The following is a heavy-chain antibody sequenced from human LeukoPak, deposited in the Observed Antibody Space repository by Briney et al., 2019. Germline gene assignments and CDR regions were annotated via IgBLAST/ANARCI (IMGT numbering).Heavy chain of an antibody. CDR3: ARAPQASSSWYVKADWFDP. CDR1: GGSISSYY. V-gene: IGHV4-4*07. CDR2: IYTSGST. Sequence: SESLSLTCTVSGGSISSYYWSWIRQPAGKGLEWIGGIYTSGSTNYNPSLKSRVTISVDKSKNQFSLKLSSVTAADTAVYYCARAPQASSSWYVKADWFDPWGQGTLVTVSS. J-gene: IGHJ5*02. D-gene: IGHD6-13*01.